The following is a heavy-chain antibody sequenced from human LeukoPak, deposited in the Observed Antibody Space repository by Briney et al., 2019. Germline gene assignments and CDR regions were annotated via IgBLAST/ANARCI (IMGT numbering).Heavy chain of an antibody. D-gene: IGHD2-8*01. Sequence: ASVKVSCKASGYTFTSYGISWVRQAPGQGLEWMGWISAYNGNTNYAQKLQGRVTMTTDTSTSTAYMELRSLRSDDTAVYYCARDRLGLASGYCTNSVCYTPPGYWGQGTLVTVSS. CDR1: GYTFTSYG. V-gene: IGHV1-18*01. CDR2: ISAYNGNT. CDR3: ARDRLGLASGYCTNSVCYTPPGY. J-gene: IGHJ4*02.